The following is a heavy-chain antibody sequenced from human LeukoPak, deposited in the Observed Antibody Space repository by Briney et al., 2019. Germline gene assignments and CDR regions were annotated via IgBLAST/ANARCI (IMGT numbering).Heavy chain of an antibody. CDR3: ARGGNYWPQWWFDP. D-gene: IGHD1-26*01. CDR1: GGSISSYY. CDR2: IYYTGST. Sequence: SETLSLTCTVSGGSISSYYWSWIRQPPGKGLEWIGYIYYTGSTSYNPSLKSRVTMSLDASKNQFSLELNSVTPADTAVYYCARGGNYWPQWWFDPWGRGTLVSVSS. J-gene: IGHJ5*02. V-gene: IGHV4-59*01.